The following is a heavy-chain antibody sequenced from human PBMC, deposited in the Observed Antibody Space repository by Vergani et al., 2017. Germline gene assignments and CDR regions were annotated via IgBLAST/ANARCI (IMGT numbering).Heavy chain of an antibody. J-gene: IGHJ4*02. D-gene: IGHD3-16*02. CDR2: INHSGST. CDR1: GFTFSSYA. Sequence: VQLLESGGGLVQPGGSLRLSCAASGFTFSSYAMSWVRQAPGKGLEWIGEINHSGSTNYNPSLKSRVTISVDTSKNQFSLKLSSVTAADTAVYYCARGRGYDYVWGSYRYFDYWGQGTLVTVSS. V-gene: IGHV4-34*01. CDR3: ARGRGYDYVWGSYRYFDY.